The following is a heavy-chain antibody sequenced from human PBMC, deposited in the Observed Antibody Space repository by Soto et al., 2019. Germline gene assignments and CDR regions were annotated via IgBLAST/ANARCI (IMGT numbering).Heavy chain of an antibody. Sequence: QVQLQESGPGLVKPSGTLSLTCAVSGGSISSSNWWSWVRQPPGKGLEWIGEIYHSGSTNYNPSLRSRVTILVDKSKNQFSLKLSAATAADTAVYYCARLSGISRSRGWDVFDYWGQGTLVTVSS. V-gene: IGHV4-4*02. J-gene: IGHJ4*02. CDR2: IYHSGST. D-gene: IGHD1-20*01. CDR3: ARLSGISRSRGWDVFDY. CDR1: GGSISSSNW.